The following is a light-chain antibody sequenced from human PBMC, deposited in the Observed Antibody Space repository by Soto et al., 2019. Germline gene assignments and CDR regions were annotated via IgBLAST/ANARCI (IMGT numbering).Light chain of an antibody. Sequence: SHMTKYPSSRSAPVGTEVPIACRSSQSISTYLNWYKKKPGKAPSLLIYDASRWQSGVPSRFSGSGGGTDFTLSISSVQSEDFATYYCHHYKMWSPWTFGQGTTVDIK. V-gene: IGKV1-39*01. CDR1: QSISTY. J-gene: IGKJ1*01. CDR3: HHYKMWSPWT. CDR2: DAS.